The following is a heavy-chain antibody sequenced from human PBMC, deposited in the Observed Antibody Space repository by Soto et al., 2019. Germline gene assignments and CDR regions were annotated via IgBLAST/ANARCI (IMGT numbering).Heavy chain of an antibody. V-gene: IGHV3-30-3*01. CDR3: ARSSGPREWPPKVRNTYFDY. D-gene: IGHD3-10*01. Sequence: GGSLRLSCAASGFTFSSYAMHWVRQAPGKGLEWGAVISYDGSNKYYADSVKGRFTISRDNSKNTLYLQMNSLRAEDTAVYYCARSSGPREWPPKVRNTYFDYWGQGTLVTVSS. CDR2: ISYDGSNK. CDR1: GFTFSSYA. J-gene: IGHJ4*02.